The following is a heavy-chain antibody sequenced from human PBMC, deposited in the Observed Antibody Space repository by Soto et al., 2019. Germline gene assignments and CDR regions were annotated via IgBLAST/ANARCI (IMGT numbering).Heavy chain of an antibody. J-gene: IGHJ6*02. CDR1: GGTFSSYA. CDR3: AGHSSGVPGYYYGMDV. V-gene: IGHV1-69*13. Sequence: SVKVSCKASGGTFSSYAISWVRQAPGQGLEWMGGIIPIFGTANYAQKFQGRVTITADESTSTAYMELSSLKYEDTAVYYCAGHSSGVPGYYYGMDVWGQGTTVTVSS. CDR2: IIPIFGTA. D-gene: IGHD3-22*01.